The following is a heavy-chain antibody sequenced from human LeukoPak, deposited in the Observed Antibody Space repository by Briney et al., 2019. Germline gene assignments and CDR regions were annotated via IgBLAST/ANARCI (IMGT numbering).Heavy chain of an antibody. CDR2: ITSSGGNT. J-gene: IGHJ5*02. CDR3: ARDSEGVTGTTSWFDP. V-gene: IGHV3-21*01. D-gene: IGHD1-7*01. CDR1: GYIFSNFG. Sequence: GGSLRLSCTASGYIFSNFGISWVRQAPGKGLEWVSTITSSGGNTYYAETVKGRFTISRDNARNSLYLQMNSLRAEDTAVYYCARDSEGVTGTTSWFDPWGQGTLVTVSS.